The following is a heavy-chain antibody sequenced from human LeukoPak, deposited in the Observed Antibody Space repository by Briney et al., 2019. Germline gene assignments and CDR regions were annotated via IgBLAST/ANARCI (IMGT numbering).Heavy chain of an antibody. V-gene: IGHV3-23*01. CDR1: GFTFSSCA. CDR2: ISGSGGST. CDR3: AKAIAAAGRYYYYYGMDV. J-gene: IGHJ6*02. D-gene: IGHD6-13*01. Sequence: GGSLRLSCAASGFTFSSCAMSWVRQAPGKGLEWVSIISGSGGSTYYADSVKGRFTISRDNSKNTLYLQMNSLRAEDTAVYYCAKAIAAAGRYYYYYGMDVWGQGTTVTVSS.